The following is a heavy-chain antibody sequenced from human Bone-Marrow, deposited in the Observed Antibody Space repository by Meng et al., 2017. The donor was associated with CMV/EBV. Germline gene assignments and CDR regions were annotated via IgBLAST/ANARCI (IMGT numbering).Heavy chain of an antibody. CDR2: IKQDGSEK. J-gene: IGHJ4*02. V-gene: IGHV3-7*01. Sequence: GESLKISCAASGFTFSSYWMSWVRQAPGKGLEWVANIKQDGSEKYYVDSVKGRFTISRDNAKNSLYLQMNSLRAEDTAVYYCASITGYSSSWYGGFDYWGQGTLVTVSS. CDR1: GFTFSSYW. CDR3: ASITGYSSSWYGGFDY. D-gene: IGHD6-13*01.